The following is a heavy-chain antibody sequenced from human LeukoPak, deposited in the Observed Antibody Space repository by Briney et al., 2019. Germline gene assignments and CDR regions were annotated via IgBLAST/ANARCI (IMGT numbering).Heavy chain of an antibody. J-gene: IGHJ5*02. CDR1: GFTFSSYG. V-gene: IGHV3-30*02. Sequence: GGSLRLSCAASGFTFSSYGMHWVRQAPGKGLEWVAFIRYDGSNKYYADSVKGRFTISRDNSKNTLYLQMNSLRAEDTAVYYCARGPSSSGWYGGPQTEHNWFDPWGQGTLVTVSS. D-gene: IGHD6-19*01. CDR3: ARGPSSSGWYGGPQTEHNWFDP. CDR2: IRYDGSNK.